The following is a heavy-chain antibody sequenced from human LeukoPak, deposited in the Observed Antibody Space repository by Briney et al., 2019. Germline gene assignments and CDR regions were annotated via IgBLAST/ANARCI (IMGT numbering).Heavy chain of an antibody. Sequence: SETLSLTCAVSGYSISSGYYWGWIRQPPGKGLEWIGSIYHSGSTYYNPSLKSRVTISVDTSKNQFSLKLSSVTAADTAVYYCAMAGYGDYDWFDPWGQGALVTVSS. D-gene: IGHD4-17*01. CDR2: IYHSGST. V-gene: IGHV4-38-2*01. CDR3: AMAGYGDYDWFDP. CDR1: GYSISSGYY. J-gene: IGHJ5*02.